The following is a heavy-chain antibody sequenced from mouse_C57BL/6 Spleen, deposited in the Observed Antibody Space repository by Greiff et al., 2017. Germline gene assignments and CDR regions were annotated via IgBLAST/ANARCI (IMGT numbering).Heavy chain of an antibody. D-gene: IGHD2-5*01. CDR3: ARSKPNYSNPWYFDY. CDR1: GYTFTSYW. J-gene: IGHJ2*01. Sequence: VKLQQPGAELVRPGTSVKLSCKASGYTFTSYWMHWVKQRPGQGLEWIGVIDPSDSYTNYNQKFKGKATLTVDTSSSTAYMQLSSLTSEDSAVYYCARSKPNYSNPWYFDYWGQGTTLTVSS. V-gene: IGHV1-59*01. CDR2: IDPSDSYT.